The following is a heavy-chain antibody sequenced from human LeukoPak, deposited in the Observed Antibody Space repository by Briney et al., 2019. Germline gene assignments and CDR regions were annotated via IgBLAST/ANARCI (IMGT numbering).Heavy chain of an antibody. CDR3: RRREGRAWYAGTRLYH. CDR1: RDSLSRQSAA. D-gene: IGHD6-25*01. CDR2: TYYRSKWYN. J-gene: IGHJ5*02. Sequence: SQTLSLTCAIPRDSLSRQSAASDWIRQSPSRGLEWLGRTYYRSKWYNDYAVSMKSRITINPDTSKNQFSLQLNSVTPEDTAVKPCRRREGRAWYAGTRLYHWDQGTLVTVSS. V-gene: IGHV6-1*01.